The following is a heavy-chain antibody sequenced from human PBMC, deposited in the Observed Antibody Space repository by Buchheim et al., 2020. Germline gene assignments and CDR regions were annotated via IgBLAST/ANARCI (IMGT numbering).Heavy chain of an antibody. CDR2: ITHSGST. D-gene: IGHD3-3*01. J-gene: IGHJ6*02. V-gene: IGHV4-34*01. Sequence: QVQLQQWGAGLLKPSETLSLTCAVYGGSFSGYYWSWIRQPPGKGLEWIGEITHSGSTNYNPSLKSRVTMSVDTSKNQFSLKLSSVTAADTAVYYCARAPTWRNGLDVWGQGTT. CDR3: ARAPTWRNGLDV. CDR1: GGSFSGYY.